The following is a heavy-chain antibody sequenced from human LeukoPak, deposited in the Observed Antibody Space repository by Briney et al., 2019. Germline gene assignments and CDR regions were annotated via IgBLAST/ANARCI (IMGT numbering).Heavy chain of an antibody. Sequence: GGSLRLSCAASGFTISTYWMHWVRQAPGKGLVWVARIRNDGSSTTYADSVKGRFTISRDTAKNTLYLQMNSLRVEDTAVYYCTGSTLLWFGEFPDYWGQGTLVTVSS. V-gene: IGHV3-74*01. D-gene: IGHD3-10*01. J-gene: IGHJ4*02. CDR3: TGSTLLWFGEFPDY. CDR2: IRNDGSST. CDR1: GFTISTYW.